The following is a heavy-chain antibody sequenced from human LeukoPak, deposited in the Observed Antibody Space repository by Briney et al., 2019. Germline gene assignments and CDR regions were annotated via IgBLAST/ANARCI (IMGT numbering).Heavy chain of an antibody. CDR2: INHSGST. CDR3: ARVAGATEGGNWFDP. D-gene: IGHD1-26*01. V-gene: IGHV4-34*01. J-gene: IGHJ5*02. CDR1: GGSFSGYY. Sequence: SETLSLTCAVYGGSFSGYYWSWIRQPPGKGLEWIGEINHSGSTNYNPSLKSRVTISVDTSKNQFSLKLSSATAADTAVYYCARVAGATEGGNWFDPWGQGTLVTVSS.